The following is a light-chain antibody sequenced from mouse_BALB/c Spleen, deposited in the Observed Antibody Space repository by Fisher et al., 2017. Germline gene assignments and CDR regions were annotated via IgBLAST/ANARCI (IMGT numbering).Light chain of an antibody. CDR3: QQRSSYPPT. CDR1: SSVSY. J-gene: IGKJ5*01. Sequence: IVLTQSPAIMSASPGEKVTMTCSASSSVSYMHWYQQKSGTSPKRWIYGTSKLASGVPGRFSGSGSGNSYSLIISSVEAEDAATYYCQQRSSYPPTFGAGTKLELK. V-gene: IGKV4-59*01. CDR2: GTS.